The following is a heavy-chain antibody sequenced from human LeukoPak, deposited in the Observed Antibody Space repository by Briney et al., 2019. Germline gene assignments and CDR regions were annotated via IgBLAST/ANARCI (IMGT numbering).Heavy chain of an antibody. Sequence: SETLSLTCTVSGGSISSSSYSWGWIRQPPGKGLEWIGSIYYSGSTYYNPPLKSRVTISVDTSKNQFSLKLSSVTAADTAVYYCARHSRSIVGATIDYWGQGTLVTVSS. CDR1: GGSISSSSYS. V-gene: IGHV4-39*01. CDR3: ARHSRSIVGATIDY. J-gene: IGHJ4*02. CDR2: IYYSGST. D-gene: IGHD1-26*01.